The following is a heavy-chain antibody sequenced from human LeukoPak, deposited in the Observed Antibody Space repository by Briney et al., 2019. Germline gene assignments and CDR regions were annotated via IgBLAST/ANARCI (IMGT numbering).Heavy chain of an antibody. CDR2: ISSSSSYI. CDR1: GFTVSSNY. J-gene: IGHJ4*02. CDR3: ARAHPRYYYDF. D-gene: IGHD1-14*01. Sequence: PGGSLRLSCAASGFTVSSNYRSWVRQAPGKGLEWVSSISSSSSYIYYADSVKGRFTISRDNAKNSLYLQMNSLRAEDTAVYYCARAHPRYYYDFWGQGTLVTVSS. V-gene: IGHV3-21*01.